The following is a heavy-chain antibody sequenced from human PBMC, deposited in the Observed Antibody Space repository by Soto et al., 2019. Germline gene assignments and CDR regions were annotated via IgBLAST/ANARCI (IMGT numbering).Heavy chain of an antibody. Sequence: QVQLVQSGAEVKKPGASVKVSCKASGYTFTSYGISWVRQAPGQGLEWMGWISAYNGNTNYAQKLQGRGTMTTDTSTSTAYMELRSLRSDDTAVYYCARDGRGLPQEIYYGMDVWGQGTTVTVSS. D-gene: IGHD3-16*01. V-gene: IGHV1-18*01. CDR2: ISAYNGNT. CDR1: GYTFTSYG. CDR3: ARDGRGLPQEIYYGMDV. J-gene: IGHJ6*02.